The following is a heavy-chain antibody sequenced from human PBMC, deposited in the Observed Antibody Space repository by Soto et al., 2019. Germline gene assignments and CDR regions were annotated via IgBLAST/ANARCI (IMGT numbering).Heavy chain of an antibody. V-gene: IGHV1-69*06. CDR2: ILPIFGTT. D-gene: IGHD3-9*01. J-gene: IGHJ6*02. CDR3: VRGADYVISTGKGYFFPGMDV. CDR1: GLIFSSYA. Sequence: QVQLVQSGAEVKKPVSSVKFSCKASGLIFSSYAISWVRQAPGQGLEWVGGILPIFGTTNYAQRFKGRVTITSDTSTTTTYLYLSSLRSEDTAVYFCVRGADYVISTGKGYFFPGMDVWGQWTTVTVSS.